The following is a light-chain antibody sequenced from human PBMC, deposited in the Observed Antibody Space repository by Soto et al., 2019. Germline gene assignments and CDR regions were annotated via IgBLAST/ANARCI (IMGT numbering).Light chain of an antibody. Sequence: QSALTQPASVSGSPGQSITISCTGTSSDVGGYNYVSWYQQFPGKAPKLMIYDVNNRPSGVSNRFSGSKSGNTASLTISGLQAEHEGDYHCSSYSDNTSLGVFGGGTKLTVL. J-gene: IGLJ3*02. CDR3: SSYSDNTSLGV. CDR1: SSDVGGYNY. V-gene: IGLV2-14*01. CDR2: DVN.